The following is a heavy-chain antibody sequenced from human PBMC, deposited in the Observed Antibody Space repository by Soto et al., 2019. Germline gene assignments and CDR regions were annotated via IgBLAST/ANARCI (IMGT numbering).Heavy chain of an antibody. CDR1: GGSFSGYY. V-gene: IGHV4-34*01. CDR3: ARRGYSYGPNDY. CDR2: INHSGST. J-gene: IGHJ4*02. D-gene: IGHD5-18*01. Sequence: QVQLQQWGAGLLKPSETLSLTCAVYGGSFSGYYWSWIRQPPGKGLEWIGEINHSGSTNYNPSLKSRVTISVDTSKNQFSLKLSSVTAADTAVYYCARRGYSYGPNDYWGQGTLATVSS.